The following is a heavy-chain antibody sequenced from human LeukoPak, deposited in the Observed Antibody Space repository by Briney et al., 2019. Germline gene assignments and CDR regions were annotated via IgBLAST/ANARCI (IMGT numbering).Heavy chain of an antibody. J-gene: IGHJ4*02. CDR3: AYDFYDSSGYYDY. CDR1: GDTFTSYE. D-gene: IGHD3-22*01. Sequence: ASVKVSCKASGDTFTSYEIKWVRQDTGQGLEWMGWMNPNTGNTGYAQKFQGRVTMTRNTPISTAYMELSSLRSEDTAVYYCAYDFYDSSGYYDYWGQGTLVTVSS. V-gene: IGHV1-8*01. CDR2: MNPNTGNT.